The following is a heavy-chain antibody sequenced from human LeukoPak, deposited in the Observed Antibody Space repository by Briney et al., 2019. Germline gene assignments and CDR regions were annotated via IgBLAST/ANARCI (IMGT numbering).Heavy chain of an antibody. CDR3: ARGPNFSGWLDY. J-gene: IGHJ4*02. V-gene: IGHV3-74*01. CDR1: GFTFSSYW. CDR2: INSDGSST. Sequence: GGSLRLSCAASGFTFSSYWMHWVRQAPLKGLVWVSRINSDGSSTSYADSVKGRFTISRDNAKNTLYLQMNSLRAEDTAVYYCARGPNFSGWLDYWGQGTLVTVSS. D-gene: IGHD6-19*01.